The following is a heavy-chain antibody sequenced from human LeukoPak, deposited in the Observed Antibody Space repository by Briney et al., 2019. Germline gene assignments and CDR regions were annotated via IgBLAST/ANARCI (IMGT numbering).Heavy chain of an antibody. D-gene: IGHD2-2*01. V-gene: IGHV1-2*06. CDR1: GYTFTSYG. Sequence: ASVKVSCKAPGYTFTSYGISWVRQAPGQGLEWMGRINPNSGGTNYAQKFQGRVTMTRDTSISTAYMELSRLRSDDTAVYYCARVRGYCSSTSCPNTPRDYWGQGTLVTVSS. J-gene: IGHJ4*02. CDR3: ARVRGYCSSTSCPNTPRDY. CDR2: INPNSGGT.